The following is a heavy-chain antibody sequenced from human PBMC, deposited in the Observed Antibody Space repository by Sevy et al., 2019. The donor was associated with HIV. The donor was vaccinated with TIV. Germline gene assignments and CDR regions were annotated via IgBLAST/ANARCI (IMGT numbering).Heavy chain of an antibody. J-gene: IGHJ4*02. V-gene: IGHV4-4*07. D-gene: IGHD2-8*02. CDR3: ARSYWVTATNGFSKSYYFDY. Sequence: SDTLSLTCTVSGDSFSSYFWAWIRQPAGKGLEWIGRINTSGSTNYNPSLKSRVTMSVDTSKSQFSLKVTSLTAADTAIYFCARSYWVTATNGFSKSYYFDYWGQGSLVTVSS. CDR1: GDSFSSYF. CDR2: INTSGST.